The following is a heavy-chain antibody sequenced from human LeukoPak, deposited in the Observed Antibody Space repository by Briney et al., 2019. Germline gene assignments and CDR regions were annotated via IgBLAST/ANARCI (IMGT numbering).Heavy chain of an antibody. V-gene: IGHV3-53*04. D-gene: IGHD1-14*01. J-gene: IGHJ6*02. Sequence: GGSLRLSCAASGFIVSDNYTSWVRQAPGKGLEWVSVIYSGGGTHYADSVKGRFTISRHNSKNTLFLQMNSLRPEDTAVYYCARDTGAYYGLDVWGQGTTVTVSS. CDR3: ARDTGAYYGLDV. CDR1: GFIVSDNY. CDR2: IYSGGGT.